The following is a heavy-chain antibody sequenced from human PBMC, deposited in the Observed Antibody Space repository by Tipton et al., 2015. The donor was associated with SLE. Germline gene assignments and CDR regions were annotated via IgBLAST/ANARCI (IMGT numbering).Heavy chain of an antibody. D-gene: IGHD2-15*01. CDR2: IRYDGSNK. CDR3: AKDTRGDDYFHY. V-gene: IGHV3-30*02. Sequence: SLRLSCAASGFTFSSYGMHWVRQAPGKGLEWVAFIRYDGSNKYYADSVKGRFTISRDNSKNTLYLQMNSLRAEDTAVYYCAKDTRGDDYFHYWGQGTLVTVSS. CDR1: GFTFSSYG. J-gene: IGHJ4*02.